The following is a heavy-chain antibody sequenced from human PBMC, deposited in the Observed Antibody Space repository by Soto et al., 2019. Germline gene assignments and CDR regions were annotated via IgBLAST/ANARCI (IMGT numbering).Heavy chain of an antibody. CDR3: ARPMTTKNYYYYYYMDV. Sequence: ETLSLTCTVSGGSISSSSYYWGWIRQPPGKGLEWVSYISSSSSTIYYADSVKGRFTISRDNAKNSLYLQMNSLRAEDTAVYYCARPMTTKNYYYYYYMDVWGKGTTDTVSS. J-gene: IGHJ6*03. CDR2: ISSSSSTI. CDR1: GGSISSSS. V-gene: IGHV3-48*01. D-gene: IGHD4-4*01.